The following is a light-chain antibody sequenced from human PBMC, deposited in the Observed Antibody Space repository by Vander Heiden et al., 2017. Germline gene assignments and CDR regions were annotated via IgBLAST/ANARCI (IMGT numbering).Light chain of an antibody. CDR2: DAS. Sequence: EIVLTQSPATLSLSPGERATLSCRASQSVSSYLAWYQQKPGQAPRLLIYDASNRATGIPARFSGSGSGTDFTLTISSLEPEDFAVYYCQQRSNWPPVYTFGQGTKLXIK. CDR1: QSVSSY. J-gene: IGKJ2*01. CDR3: QQRSNWPPVYT. V-gene: IGKV3-11*01.